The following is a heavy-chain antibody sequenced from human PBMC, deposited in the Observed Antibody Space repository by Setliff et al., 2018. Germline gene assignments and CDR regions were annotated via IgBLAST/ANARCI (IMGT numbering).Heavy chain of an antibody. Sequence: SVKVSCKASGGTFSSYGIAWVRQAPGQGLEWMGGIMAIFGPANYAQMFQGRVTITTDESTSTSYMELSSLRSEDTALYYCARVYQDAFDIWGQGTMVTVSS. J-gene: IGHJ3*02. CDR2: IMAIFGPA. V-gene: IGHV1-69*05. CDR1: GGTFSSYG. CDR3: ARVYQDAFDI.